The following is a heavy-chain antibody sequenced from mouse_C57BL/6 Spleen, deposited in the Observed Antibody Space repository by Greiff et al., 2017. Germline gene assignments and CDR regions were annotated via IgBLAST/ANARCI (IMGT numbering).Heavy chain of an antibody. D-gene: IGHD3-2*02. CDR2: IDPSDSET. CDR3: AREESSGYVRFDY. Sequence: QVQLQQPGAELVRPGSSVKLSCKASGYTFTSYWMHWVKQRPIQGLEWIGNIDPSDSETHYNQKFKDKATLTVDKSSSTAYMQLSSLTSEDSAVYYCAREESSGYVRFDYWGQGTTLTVSS. V-gene: IGHV1-52*01. J-gene: IGHJ2*01. CDR1: GYTFTSYW.